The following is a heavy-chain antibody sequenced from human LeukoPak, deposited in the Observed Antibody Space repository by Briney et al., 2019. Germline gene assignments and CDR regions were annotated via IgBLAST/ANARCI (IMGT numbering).Heavy chain of an antibody. J-gene: IGHJ4*02. Sequence: SETLSLTCTVSGGSISSYYWSWIRQPPGKGLEWIGYIYYSGSTNYNPSLKSRVTISVDTSKNQFSLKLSSVTAADTAVYYCARGGNADYYDSSGYYFDYWGQGTLVTVSS. CDR3: ARGGNADYYDSSGYYFDY. CDR1: GGSISSYY. D-gene: IGHD3-22*01. V-gene: IGHV4-59*01. CDR2: IYYSGST.